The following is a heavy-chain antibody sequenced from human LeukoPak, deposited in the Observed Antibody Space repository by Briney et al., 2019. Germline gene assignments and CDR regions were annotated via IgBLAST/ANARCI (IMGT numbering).Heavy chain of an antibody. CDR3: ASQPLLRFLEWQLGY. Sequence: GGSLRLSCAASGFTFSSYAMSWVRQAPGKGLEWVSAISGSGGSTYYADSVKGRFTISRDNSKNTLYLQMNSLRAEDTAVYYCASQPLLRFLEWQLGYWGQGTLVTVSS. V-gene: IGHV3-23*01. D-gene: IGHD3-3*01. CDR1: GFTFSSYA. J-gene: IGHJ4*02. CDR2: ISGSGGST.